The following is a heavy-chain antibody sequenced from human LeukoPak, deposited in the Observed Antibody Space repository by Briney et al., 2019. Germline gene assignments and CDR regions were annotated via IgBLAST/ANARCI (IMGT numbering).Heavy chain of an antibody. CDR1: GVSISSSTCF. Sequence: SETLSLTCSVTGVSISSSTCFWGWIRQPPGRGLEWIGSIYPTGSTYYQPSLRSRVTISVAASKNQFSLKLSSVTAADTAVYYCARQFGSFVPYGGDPDRLGYWGQGTLVTVSS. CDR3: ARQFGSFVPYGGDPDRLGY. CDR2: IYPTGST. J-gene: IGHJ4*02. D-gene: IGHD4-23*01. V-gene: IGHV4-39*01.